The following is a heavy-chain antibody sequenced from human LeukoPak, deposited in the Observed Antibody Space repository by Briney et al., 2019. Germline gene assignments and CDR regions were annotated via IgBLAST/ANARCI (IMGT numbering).Heavy chain of an antibody. CDR1: GGSISSSNW. V-gene: IGHV4-4*02. Sequence: PSETLSLTCAVSGGSISSSNWWSWVRQPPGKGLEWIGEIYHSGSTNYNPSLKSRVTISVDKSKNQFSLKLSSVTAADTAVYYCARDRPYCSSTSCPYYYGMDVWGQGTTVTVSS. CDR2: IYHSGST. J-gene: IGHJ6*02. D-gene: IGHD2-2*01. CDR3: ARDRPYCSSTSCPYYYGMDV.